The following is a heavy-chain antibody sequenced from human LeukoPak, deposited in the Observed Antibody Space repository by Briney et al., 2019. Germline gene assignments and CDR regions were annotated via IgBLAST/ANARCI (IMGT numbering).Heavy chain of an antibody. V-gene: IGHV4-34*01. CDR3: ARLIEYPIKYFDY. Sequence: ASETLSLTCAVYGGSFSGYYWSWIRQPPGKGLEWIGEINHSGSTNYNPSLKSRVTISVDTSKNQFSLKLSSVTAADTAVYYCARLIEYPIKYFDYWGQGTLVTVSS. CDR2: INHSGST. D-gene: IGHD2-2*01. CDR1: GGSFSGYY. J-gene: IGHJ4*02.